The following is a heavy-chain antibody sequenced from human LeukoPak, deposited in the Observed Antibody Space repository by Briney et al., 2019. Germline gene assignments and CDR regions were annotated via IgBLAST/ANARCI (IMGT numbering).Heavy chain of an antibody. D-gene: IGHD6-19*01. CDR3: VSMYSSGWYNGYDY. CDR2: INHSGST. J-gene: IGHJ4*02. Sequence: SETLSLTCAVSGGSFRGSYWSWIRQPPGKGLEWIGEINHSGSTNYNPSLKSRVTISVDTSKNQFSLKLSSVTAADTAVYYCVSMYSSGWYNGYDYWGQGTLVTVSS. V-gene: IGHV4-34*01. CDR1: GGSFRGSY.